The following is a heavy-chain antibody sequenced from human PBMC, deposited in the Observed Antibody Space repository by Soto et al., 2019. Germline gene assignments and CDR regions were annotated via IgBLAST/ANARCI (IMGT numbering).Heavy chain of an antibody. D-gene: IGHD6-13*01. Sequence: SGGSLRLSCAASGFTFSNYALHWVRQAPGKGLEWVAVISDDGSNKYYADSVKGRFTISRDNSKNTLYLQMNSLSAEDTAVYYCARDRFASSWSYFDYWGQGTPVTVSS. V-gene: IGHV3-30-3*01. J-gene: IGHJ4*02. CDR2: ISDDGSNK. CDR1: GFTFSNYA. CDR3: ARDRFASSWSYFDY.